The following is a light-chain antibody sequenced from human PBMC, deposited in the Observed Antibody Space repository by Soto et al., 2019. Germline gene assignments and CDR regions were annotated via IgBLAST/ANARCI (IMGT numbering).Light chain of an antibody. CDR3: QQYNSYPPT. Sequence: DIQMTQSPSTLSASGVDRVTITCRDSQSISSWLAWYQQKPGKAPKLLIYDASRLESGVPSRFSGSGSGTEFTLTISSLQPDDFATYYCQQYNSYPPTFGPGTKVDIK. CDR1: QSISSW. J-gene: IGKJ3*01. CDR2: DAS. V-gene: IGKV1-5*01.